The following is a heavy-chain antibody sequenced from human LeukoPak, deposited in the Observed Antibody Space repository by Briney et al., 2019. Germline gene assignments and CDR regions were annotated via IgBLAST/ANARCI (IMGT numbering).Heavy chain of an antibody. CDR3: ARVGEYSSSWHLVMDY. CDR2: ISANNGNT. CDR1: GYTFTNYV. D-gene: IGHD6-13*01. V-gene: IGHV1-18*01. Sequence: GASLKVSCKASGYTFTNYVISWVRQAPGQGRDWMEWISANNGNTNYAQKLQGRVTMTTDTTTSTAYMELRSLRSDDTAVYYCARVGEYSSSWHLVMDYWGQGTLVTVSS. J-gene: IGHJ4*02.